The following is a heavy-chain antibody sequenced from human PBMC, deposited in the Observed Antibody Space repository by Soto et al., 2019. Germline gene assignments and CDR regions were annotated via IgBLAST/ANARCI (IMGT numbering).Heavy chain of an antibody. CDR1: GYTFTDYG. V-gene: IGHV1-18*04. D-gene: IGHD3-22*01. Sequence: QVQLVESGAEVKKTGASVKVSCKASGYTFTDYGISWVRQAPGQGLEWMGWISGYNGNTKYAQKFQGRVTMTTATPTNTAYMEMRSLRSDYTAVYYCARDREYYYDSSGNYYYHYGLDVWGQGTTVTVS. CDR2: ISGYNGNT. J-gene: IGHJ6*02. CDR3: ARDREYYYDSSGNYYYHYGLDV.